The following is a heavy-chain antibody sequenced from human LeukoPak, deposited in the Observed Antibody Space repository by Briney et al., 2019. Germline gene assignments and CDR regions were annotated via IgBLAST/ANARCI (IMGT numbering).Heavy chain of an antibody. CDR3: ARDCSWYLDY. D-gene: IGHD6-13*01. Sequence: ASVKVSCTASGYTFTSYYMHWVRQPPGQGLEWMGIINPSGGSTSYAQKFQGRVTMTRDTSTSTVYMELSSLRSEDTAVYYCARDCSWYLDYWGQGTLVTVSS. J-gene: IGHJ4*02. CDR2: INPSGGST. CDR1: GYTFTSYY. V-gene: IGHV1-46*01.